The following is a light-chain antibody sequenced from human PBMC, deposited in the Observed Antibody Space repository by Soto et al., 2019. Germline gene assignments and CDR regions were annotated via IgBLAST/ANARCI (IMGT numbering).Light chain of an antibody. CDR2: LEGSGSY. CDR1: SGHSTYI. V-gene: IGLV4-60*02. CDR3: ETWDTNVVV. Sequence: QPVLTQSSSASASLGSSVKLTCTLSSGHSTYIIAWHQQQPGKAPRYLMKLEGSGSYNKGSGIPDRSSGSSSGADRYLTISNLQFEDEADYYCETWDTNVVVFGGGTKVTVL. J-gene: IGLJ2*01.